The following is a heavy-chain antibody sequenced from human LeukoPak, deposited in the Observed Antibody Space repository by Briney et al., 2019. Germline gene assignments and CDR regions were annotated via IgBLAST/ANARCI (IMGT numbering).Heavy chain of an antibody. CDR2: TKPDGSAE. J-gene: IGHJ4*02. Sequence: PGGSLRLSRAASGFSFRNYWMGWVRHAPGKGLEWVANTKPDGSAEYYADSVRGRFSTSRDNANNLLYLQMNSLRAEDTAVYYCARDGGLHTNFDYWGQGTLVTVSS. CDR1: GFSFRNYW. V-gene: IGHV3-7*01. CDR3: ARDGGLHTNFDY. D-gene: IGHD2-15*01.